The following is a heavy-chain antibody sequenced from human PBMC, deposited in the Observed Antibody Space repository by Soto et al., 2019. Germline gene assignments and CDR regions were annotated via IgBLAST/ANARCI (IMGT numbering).Heavy chain of an antibody. CDR3: AKETLTYDILTGYYWFDP. Sequence: QVQLVESGGGVVQPGRSLRLSCAASGFTLSSYGKHWVRQAPGKGLEWVGVISYDGSNKYYADSVKGRFTISRDNSKNTLYLQMNSLRAEDTAVYYCAKETLTYDILTGYYWFDPWGQGTLVTVPS. J-gene: IGHJ5*02. CDR1: GFTLSSYG. CDR2: ISYDGSNK. D-gene: IGHD3-9*01. V-gene: IGHV3-30*18.